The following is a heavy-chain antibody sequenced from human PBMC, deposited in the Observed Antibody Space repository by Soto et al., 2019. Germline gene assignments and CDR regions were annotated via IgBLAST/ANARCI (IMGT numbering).Heavy chain of an antibody. CDR1: GFTFSDYY. J-gene: IGHJ4*02. CDR2: ISRSGSTI. D-gene: IGHD3-16*02. Sequence: GGSLRLSCAASGFTFSDYYMSWIRQAPGKGLEWVSYISRSGSTIYYADSVKGRFTISRDNAKNSLYLQMNSLRAEDTAVYYCARDRKIRYYDYIWGSYPPLDYWGQGTLVTVSS. CDR3: ARDRKIRYYDYIWGSYPPLDY. V-gene: IGHV3-11*01.